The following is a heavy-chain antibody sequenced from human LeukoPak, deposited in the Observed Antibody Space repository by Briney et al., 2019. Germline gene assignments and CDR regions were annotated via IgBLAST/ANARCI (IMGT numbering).Heavy chain of an antibody. V-gene: IGHV1-18*01. CDR3: ARGHTEDEYYYDSSAPGAFDY. CDR1: GYTFTSYG. D-gene: IGHD3-22*01. J-gene: IGHJ4*02. CDR2: ISAYNGNT. Sequence: ASVKVSCKASGYTFTSYGISWVRQAPGQGLEWMGWISAYNGNTNYAQKLQGRVTMTTDTSTSTAYMELRSLRSDDTAVYYCARGHTEDEYYYDSSAPGAFDYWGRGTLVTVSS.